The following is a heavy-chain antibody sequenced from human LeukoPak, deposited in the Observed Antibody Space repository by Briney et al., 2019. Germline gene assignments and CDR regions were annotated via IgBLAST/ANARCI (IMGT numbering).Heavy chain of an antibody. CDR3: AKIGGAIFLVGEDGMDV. J-gene: IGHJ6*02. CDR2: ISSSSSNT. D-gene: IGHD2-15*01. Sequence: HSGGSLRLSCAAFGFTLSDYSINWVRQAPGKGLEWVSYISSSSSNTYYADSVRGRFTVSRDNTRNSLYLQMNSLRAEDTAVYYCAKIGGAIFLVGEDGMDVWGQGTTVTVSS. CDR1: GFTLSDYS. V-gene: IGHV3-48*04.